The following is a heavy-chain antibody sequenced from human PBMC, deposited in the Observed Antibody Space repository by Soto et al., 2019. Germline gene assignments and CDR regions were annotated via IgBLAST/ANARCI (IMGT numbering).Heavy chain of an antibody. Sequence: QVQLQESGPGLVKPPQPLSLTCTVSGGSINNGGYYWSWIRQLPGKGLEWIGYIYYRGSTYYNPSLKSRVDISIDTTKSHFSLKLTAVTAADTAVYYCAKGKVYGSGHAFDVWGQGTLVTVSS. D-gene: IGHD3-10*01. CDR3: AKGKVYGSGHAFDV. CDR1: GGSINNGGYY. CDR2: IYYRGST. J-gene: IGHJ3*01. V-gene: IGHV4-31*03.